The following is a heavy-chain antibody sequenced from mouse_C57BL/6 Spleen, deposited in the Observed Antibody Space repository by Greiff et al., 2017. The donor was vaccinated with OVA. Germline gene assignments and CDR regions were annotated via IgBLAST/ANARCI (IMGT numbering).Heavy chain of an antibody. CDR2: INPGSGGT. CDR1: GYAFTNYL. V-gene: IGHV1-54*01. D-gene: IGHD1-1*01. Sequence: VQLQQSGAELVRPGPSVKVSCKASGYAFTNYLIEWVKQRPGQGLEWIGVINPGSGGTNYNEKLQGKAPLTADKSSNTAYMQLSILTSEDSAVYFCARSVYCGSSYFDYWGQGTTLTVSS. J-gene: IGHJ2*01. CDR3: ARSVYCGSSYFDY.